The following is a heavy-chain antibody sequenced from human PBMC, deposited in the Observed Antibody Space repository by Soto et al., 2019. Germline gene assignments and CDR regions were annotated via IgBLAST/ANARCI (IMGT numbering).Heavy chain of an antibody. J-gene: IGHJ4*02. D-gene: IGHD3-3*01. CDR1: GFTFSSYA. CDR3: ARGPVVDFWSGTPSDFDY. V-gene: IGHV3-30-3*01. CDR2: ISYDGSNK. Sequence: QVQLVESGGGVVQPGRSLRLSCAASGFTFSSYAMHWVRQAPGKGLEWVAVISYDGSNKYYADSVKGRFTISRDNSKNTLYLQMNSLRAEDTAVYYCARGPVVDFWSGTPSDFDYWGQGTLVTVSS.